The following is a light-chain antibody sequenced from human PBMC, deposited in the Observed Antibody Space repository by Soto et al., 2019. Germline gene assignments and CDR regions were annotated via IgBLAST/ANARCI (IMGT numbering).Light chain of an antibody. CDR3: GAWDDSLHDWV. V-gene: IGLV1-44*01. Sequence: QPVLTQPPSASGTHGQRVTMSCSGSSSNIGSDTVNWYQQLPGAATKLLIYSNNQRPSGVPDRSSGSKTGTSASLAISGLQSGDEADYHCGAWDDSLHDWVFGGGTKLTVL. CDR2: SNN. J-gene: IGLJ3*02. CDR1: SSNIGSDT.